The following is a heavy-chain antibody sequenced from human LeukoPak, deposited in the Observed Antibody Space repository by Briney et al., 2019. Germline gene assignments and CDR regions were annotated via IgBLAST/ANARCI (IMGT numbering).Heavy chain of an antibody. CDR1: GYSISSGYY. J-gene: IGHJ4*02. V-gene: IGHV4-38-2*02. CDR3: ARYRGIKFGAELDY. D-gene: IGHD3-10*01. Sequence: PSETLSLTCTVSGYSISSGYYWGWIRRPPGKGLEWIGSIYHSGSTYYNPSLKSRVTISVDTSKNQFSLKLSSVTAADTAVYYCARYRGIKFGAELDYWGQGTLVTVSS. CDR2: IYHSGST.